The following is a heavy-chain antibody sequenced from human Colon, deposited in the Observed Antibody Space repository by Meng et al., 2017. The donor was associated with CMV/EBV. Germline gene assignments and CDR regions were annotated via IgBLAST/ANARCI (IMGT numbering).Heavy chain of an antibody. CDR2: IYYSGST. D-gene: IGHD2-2*02. J-gene: IGHJ4*02. CDR3: ARAKYCSSTSCYIVGPYYFDY. V-gene: IGHV4-59*01. CDR1: GGSISSYY. Sequence: GSLRLSCTVSGGSISSYYWSWIRQPPGKGLEWIGYIYYSGSTNYNPSLKSRVTISVDTSKNQFSLKLSSVTAADTAVYYCARAKYCSSTSCYIVGPYYFDYWGQGTLVTVS.